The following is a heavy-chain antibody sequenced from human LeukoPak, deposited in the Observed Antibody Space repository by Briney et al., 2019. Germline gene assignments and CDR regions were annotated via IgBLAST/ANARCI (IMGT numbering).Heavy chain of an antibody. J-gene: IGHJ4*02. Sequence: SETLSLTCTVSGGSISNYFWSWIRQPPGKGLECIGYIYYSDSTNYNPSLKSRVTISVDTSKNQFSLKLSSVTAADTAVYYCARAVDIVATYDYWGQGTLVTVSS. V-gene: IGHV4-59*01. CDR2: IYYSDST. CDR1: GGSISNYF. D-gene: IGHD5-12*01. CDR3: ARAVDIVATYDY.